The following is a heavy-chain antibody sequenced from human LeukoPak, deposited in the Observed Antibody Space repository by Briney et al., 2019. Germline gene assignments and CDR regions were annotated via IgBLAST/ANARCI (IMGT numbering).Heavy chain of an antibody. J-gene: IGHJ5*02. D-gene: IGHD3-22*01. CDR1: GYTFTGYY. CDR3: ARDSLYDSSGYYYLWLDP. V-gene: IGHV1-2*02. Sequence: GASVKVSCKASGYTFTGYYMHWVRQAPGQGLEWMGWINPSSGGTNYAQKFQGRVTMTRDTSISTAYMELSGLRSDDTAVYYCARDSLYDSSGYYYLWLDPWGQGTLVTVSS. CDR2: INPSSGGT.